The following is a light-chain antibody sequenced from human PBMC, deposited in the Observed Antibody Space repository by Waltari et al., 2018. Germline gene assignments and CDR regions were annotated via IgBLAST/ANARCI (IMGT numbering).Light chain of an antibody. CDR2: AAS. CDR1: QSISSY. J-gene: IGKJ1*01. CDR3: QQSYSTPPWT. Sequence: DIQITQSPSSLSASVGDRVTITRRASQSISSYLNWYQQKPGKAPKLLIYAASSLQSGVPSRFSGSGSGTDFTLTISSLQPEDFATYYCQQSYSTPPWTFGQGTKVEIK. V-gene: IGKV1-39*01.